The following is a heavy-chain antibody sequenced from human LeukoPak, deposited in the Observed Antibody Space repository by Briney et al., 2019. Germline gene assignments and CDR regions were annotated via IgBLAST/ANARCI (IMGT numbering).Heavy chain of an antibody. V-gene: IGHV1-8*01. J-gene: IGHJ3*02. CDR1: GYTFTSYD. D-gene: IGHD3-9*01. Sequence: ASVKVSCKAAGYTFTSYDINWGRQATGQGLEWMGWMNPNSGNTGYAQKFQGRVTMTRNTSISTAYMELSSLRSEDTAVYYCARGPPSHYDILTGYPFDIWGQGTMVTVSS. CDR3: ARGPPSHYDILTGYPFDI. CDR2: MNPNSGNT.